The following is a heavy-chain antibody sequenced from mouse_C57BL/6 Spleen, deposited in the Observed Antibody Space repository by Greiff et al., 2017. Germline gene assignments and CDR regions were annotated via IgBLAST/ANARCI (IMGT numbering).Heavy chain of an antibody. D-gene: IGHD2-3*01. CDR2: INPSSGYT. CDR3: ARYCDGRGTDY. Sequence: QVQLQQSGAELAKPGASVKLSCKASGYTFTSYWMHWVNQRPGQGLEWIGYINPSSGYTKYNQKFKDKATLTADKTSNTAYMQLSSLTYEDSAVYYCARYCDGRGTDYRGQGTTLTVSS. V-gene: IGHV1-7*01. CDR1: GYTFTSYW. J-gene: IGHJ2*01.